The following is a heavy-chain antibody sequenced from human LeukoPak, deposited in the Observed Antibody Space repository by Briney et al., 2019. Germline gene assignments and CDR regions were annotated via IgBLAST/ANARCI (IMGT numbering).Heavy chain of an antibody. CDR3: ARDLNWAFDY. CDR1: EFTFSNYA. J-gene: IGHJ4*02. D-gene: IGHD3/OR15-3a*01. CDR2: ISSGGGDT. Sequence: GGSLRLSCVASEFTFSNYAMNWVRQAPGKGLEWVSTISSGGGDTYIADSVKGRFTISRDNAKNSLYLQMNSLRDEDTAVYYCARDLNWAFDYWGQGTLVTVSS. V-gene: IGHV3-21*01.